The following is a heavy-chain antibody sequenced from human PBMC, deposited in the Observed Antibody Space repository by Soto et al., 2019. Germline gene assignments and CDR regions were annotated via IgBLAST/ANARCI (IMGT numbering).Heavy chain of an antibody. J-gene: IGHJ2*01. D-gene: IGHD6-6*01. CDR1: GDSVSSNSAA. Sequence: PSQTLSLTCAISGDSVSSNSAAWNWIRQSPSRGLEWLGRTYYRSKWYNDYAVSVKSRITINPDTSKNQFSLQLNSVTPEDTAVYYCAREWEYSSSSYRIYWYLDLWGRGTLVTVSS. V-gene: IGHV6-1*01. CDR3: AREWEYSSSSYRIYWYLDL. CDR2: TYYRSKWYN.